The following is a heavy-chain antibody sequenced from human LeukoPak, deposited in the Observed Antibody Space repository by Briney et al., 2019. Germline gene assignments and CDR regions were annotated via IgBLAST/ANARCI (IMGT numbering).Heavy chain of an antibody. V-gene: IGHV1-69*01. CDR1: GGTFSSYA. Sequence: SVKVSCKASGGTFSSYAISWVRQAPGQGLEWMGGIIPIFGTANYAQKFQGRVTITADESTSTAYMELSSLRSGDTAVYYCASGFLNYDSSGYAFDYWGQGTLVTVP. CDR2: IIPIFGTA. J-gene: IGHJ4*02. CDR3: ASGFLNYDSSGYAFDY. D-gene: IGHD3-22*01.